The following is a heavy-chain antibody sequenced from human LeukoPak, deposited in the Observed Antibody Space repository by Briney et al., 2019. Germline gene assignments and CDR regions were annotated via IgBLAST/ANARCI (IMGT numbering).Heavy chain of an antibody. D-gene: IGHD4-23*01. CDR1: GFTFSSYG. CDR3: AKLVTVCGIDY. CDR2: ISYDGSNK. V-gene: IGHV3-30*18. Sequence: GGSLRLSCAASGFTFSSYGMHWVRQAPGKGLEWVAVISYDGSNKYYADSVKGRFTISRDNSKNTLYLQMNSLRAEDTAVYYCAKLVTVCGIDYWGQGTLVTVSS. J-gene: IGHJ4*02.